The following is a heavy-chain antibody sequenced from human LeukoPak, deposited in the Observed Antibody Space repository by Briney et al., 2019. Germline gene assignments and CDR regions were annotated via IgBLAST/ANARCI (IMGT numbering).Heavy chain of an antibody. CDR3: ARGGIPDY. J-gene: IGHJ4*02. Sequence: PSETLSLTCTVSGGSISRGSYHWSWIRQPAGKGLEWIGRFYTSGTPNYNLSLKSRVTISVDTSRNQFSLKLSSVTAADTAVYYCARGGIPDYWGQGILVTVSS. D-gene: IGHD2-21*01. CDR1: GGSISRGSYH. CDR2: FYTSGTP. V-gene: IGHV4-61*02.